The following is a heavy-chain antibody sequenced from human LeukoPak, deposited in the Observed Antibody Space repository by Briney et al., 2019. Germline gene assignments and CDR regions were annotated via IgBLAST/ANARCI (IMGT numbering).Heavy chain of an antibody. CDR1: GYTFTSYD. CDR3: ARGLDYYDSSGYKPIDY. D-gene: IGHD3-22*01. Sequence: VASVKVSCKASGYTFTSYDINWVRQATGQGLEWMGWMNPNSGNTAYAQKFQGRVTMTRNTSISTAYMELSSLRSEDTAVYYCARGLDYYDSSGYKPIDYWGQGTLVTASS. CDR2: MNPNSGNT. J-gene: IGHJ4*02. V-gene: IGHV1-8*01.